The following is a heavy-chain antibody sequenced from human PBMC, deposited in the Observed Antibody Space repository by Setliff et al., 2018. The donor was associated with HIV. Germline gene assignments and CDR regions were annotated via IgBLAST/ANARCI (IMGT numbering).Heavy chain of an antibody. Sequence: LTCSVSGGSISSHYWTWVRQTPGKGLEWVADVSPDGYEKRYADFAKGRFTVSRDNSKNILFLQMDSLGAEDTGIYYCAKPTSGMYPRAFDLWGRGTVVTVSS. V-gene: IGHV3-33*03. CDR2: VSPDGYEK. CDR3: AKPTSGMYPRAFDL. D-gene: IGHD1-26*01. J-gene: IGHJ3*01. CDR1: GGSISSHY.